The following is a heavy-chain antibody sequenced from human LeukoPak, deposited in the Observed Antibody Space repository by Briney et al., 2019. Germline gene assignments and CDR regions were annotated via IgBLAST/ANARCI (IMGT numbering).Heavy chain of an antibody. CDR3: ARDGAVTNGRYFDY. CDR1: GFTLSTYA. CDR2: IKKDGSEK. D-gene: IGHD4-17*01. J-gene: IGHJ4*02. V-gene: IGHV3-7*01. Sequence: GGSLRLSCAASGFTLSTYAMSWVRQAPGKGLEWVANIKKDGSEKYYVDSVKGRFTISRDNAKNSLYLQMNSLRAEDTAVYYCARDGAVTNGRYFDYWGQGTLVTVSS.